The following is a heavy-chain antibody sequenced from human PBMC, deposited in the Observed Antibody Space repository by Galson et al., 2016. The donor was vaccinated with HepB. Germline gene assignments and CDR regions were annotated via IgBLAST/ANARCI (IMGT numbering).Heavy chain of an antibody. V-gene: IGHV3-7*03. D-gene: IGHD6-19*01. CDR1: GSTFSTYW. Sequence: SLRLSCAASGSTFSTYWMYWVRQAPGKGLEWVAAIKTDGSDKYYADSVKGRCTISRGNADNSLYLQINSLGNEDTAVYYCAKDHITGWSFDFWGQGTLVTVSS. CDR3: AKDHITGWSFDF. CDR2: IKTDGSDK. J-gene: IGHJ4*02.